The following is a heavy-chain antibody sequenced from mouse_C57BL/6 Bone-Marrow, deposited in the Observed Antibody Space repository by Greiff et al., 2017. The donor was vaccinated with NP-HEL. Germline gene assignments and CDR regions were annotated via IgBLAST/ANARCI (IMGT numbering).Heavy chain of an antibody. Sequence: QVQLQQPGAELVRPGSSVKLSCKASGYTFTSYWLDWVKQRPGQGLEWIGNIYPSDSETHYNQKFKDKAKLTVDKSSSTAYMQLSSLTSEDSAVYYCARGLTFDYWGQGTTLTVSS. V-gene: IGHV1-61*01. J-gene: IGHJ2*01. D-gene: IGHD3-1*01. CDR3: ARGLTFDY. CDR2: IYPSDSET. CDR1: GYTFTSYW.